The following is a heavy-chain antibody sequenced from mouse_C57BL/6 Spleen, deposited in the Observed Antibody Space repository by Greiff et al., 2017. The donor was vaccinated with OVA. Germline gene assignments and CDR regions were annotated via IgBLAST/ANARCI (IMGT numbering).Heavy chain of an antibody. CDR1: GYTFTSYW. Sequence: LQQPGAELVKPGASVKLSCKASGYTFTSYWMQWVKQRPGQGLEWIGEIDPSDSYTNYNQKFKGKATLTVDTSSSTAYMQLSSLTSADSAVYYCARSWGDYWGQGTTLTVSS. V-gene: IGHV1-50*01. CDR2: IDPSDSYT. CDR3: ARSWGDY. J-gene: IGHJ2*01.